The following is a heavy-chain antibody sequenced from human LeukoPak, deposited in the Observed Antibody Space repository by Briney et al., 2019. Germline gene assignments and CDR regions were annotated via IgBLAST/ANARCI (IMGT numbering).Heavy chain of an antibody. Sequence: SETLSLTCTVSGGSISSSSYYWGWHRQPPGKGLEWSGSIYYSGSTYYNPSLSSRVTISVATSKNQFSLKLSAVTAADTAVYYCARQGWELRDYWGQGTLVTVSS. V-gene: IGHV4-39*01. D-gene: IGHD1-26*01. CDR1: GGSISSSSYY. J-gene: IGHJ4*02. CDR3: ARQGWELRDY. CDR2: IYYSGST.